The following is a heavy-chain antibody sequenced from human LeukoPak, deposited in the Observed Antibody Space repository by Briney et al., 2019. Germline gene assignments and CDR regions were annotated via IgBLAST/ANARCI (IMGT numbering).Heavy chain of an antibody. J-gene: IGHJ4*02. Sequence: GESLKISCKGSGYNFRSYWIGWVRQMPGKGLEWMGIIYPGDSDTRYSPSFQGQVTISADKSISTAYLQWSSLKASDTAIYYCARLTNMYVDYWGQGTLVTVSS. V-gene: IGHV5-51*01. CDR1: GYNFRSYW. CDR2: IYPGDSDT. D-gene: IGHD2/OR15-2a*01. CDR3: ARLTNMYVDY.